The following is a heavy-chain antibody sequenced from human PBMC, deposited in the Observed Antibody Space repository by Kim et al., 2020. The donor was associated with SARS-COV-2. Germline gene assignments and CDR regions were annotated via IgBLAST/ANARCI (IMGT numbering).Heavy chain of an antibody. CDR2: ISYDGSNK. V-gene: IGHV3-30*18. J-gene: IGHJ4*02. CDR1: GFTFSSYG. CDR3: AKDLYYYDSSGYYSPFDY. D-gene: IGHD3-22*01. Sequence: GGSLRLSCAASGFTFSSYGMHWVRQAPGKGLEWVAVISYDGSNKYYADSVKGRFTISRDNSKNTLYLQMNSLRAEDTAVYYCAKDLYYYDSSGYYSPFDYWGQGTLVTVSS.